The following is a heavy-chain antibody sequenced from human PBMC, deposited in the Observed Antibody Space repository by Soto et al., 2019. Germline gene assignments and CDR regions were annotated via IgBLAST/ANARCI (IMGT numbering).Heavy chain of an antibody. V-gene: IGHV4-39*01. D-gene: IGHD2-21*02. CDR1: GGSISSSSYF. Sequence: QLLESGPGLVKPSETLSLTCTVSGGSISSSSYFWGWIRQPPGKGLEWIGSIYYSGSTYYNPSLKSRVTVSVDTSKNQFSLKLSSVTAADTAVYYCARHPSDFWFDPWGQGTLVTVSS. J-gene: IGHJ5*02. CDR2: IYYSGST. CDR3: ARHPSDFWFDP.